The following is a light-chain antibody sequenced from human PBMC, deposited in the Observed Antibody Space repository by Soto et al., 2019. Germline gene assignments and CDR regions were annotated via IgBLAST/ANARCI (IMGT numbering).Light chain of an antibody. CDR2: VGIGGIVG. Sequence: QAVVTQPPSASASLGASVTLTCTLSSGYSNYKVDWYQQRPGKGPRFVMRVGIGGIVGSKGDGIPDRFSVLGSGLNRYLTIKNIQEEDESDYHCGADHGSGSNFVVFGGGTKLTVL. CDR1: SGYSNYK. J-gene: IGLJ2*01. CDR3: GADHGSGSNFVV. V-gene: IGLV9-49*01.